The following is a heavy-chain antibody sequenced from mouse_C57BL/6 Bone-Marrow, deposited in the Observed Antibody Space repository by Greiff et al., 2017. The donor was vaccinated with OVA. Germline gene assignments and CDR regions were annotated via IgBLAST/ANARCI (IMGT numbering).Heavy chain of an antibody. CDR1: GYAFSNYG. CDR2: IYPGDGDI. V-gene: IGHV1-80*01. CDR3: ARGAY. J-gene: IGHJ2*01. Sequence: VQLQQSGAELVKPGASVKISCKASGYAFSNYGMNWVKQRTGKGLEWIGQIYPGDGDINYNGKFKGKATLTADKSSSTAYMQFSSLTSEDSAVYSCARGAYWGQGTTLTVSS.